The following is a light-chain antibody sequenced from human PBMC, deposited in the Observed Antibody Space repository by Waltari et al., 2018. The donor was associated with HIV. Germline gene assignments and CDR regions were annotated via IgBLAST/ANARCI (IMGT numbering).Light chain of an antibody. CDR3: MQGLEVPLT. J-gene: IGKJ4*01. CDR2: LVS. CDR1: QSLLKSNGYIY. Sequence: DIVMNQSPLSLAVTPGEPASISCRSSQSLLKSNGYIYLDWYLQKPGQSPQLLIYLVSNRASGVPDRFSGSGSATDFTLKISRVEPEDVGIYYCMQGLEVPLTFGGGTRVEI. V-gene: IGKV2-28*01.